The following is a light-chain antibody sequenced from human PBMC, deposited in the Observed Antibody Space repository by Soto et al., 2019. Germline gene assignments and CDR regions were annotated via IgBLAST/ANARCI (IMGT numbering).Light chain of an antibody. CDR2: EVS. Sequence: QSALTQPASVSGSPGQSITISCTGTRSDVGGYNYVSWYQQHPGKAPKLIIYEVSNRPSGVSNRFSGSKSGNTASLTISGLQAEDEADYYCSSYTSTDTLVVFGTGTKVT. CDR3: SSYTSTDTLVV. CDR1: RSDVGGYNY. V-gene: IGLV2-14*01. J-gene: IGLJ1*01.